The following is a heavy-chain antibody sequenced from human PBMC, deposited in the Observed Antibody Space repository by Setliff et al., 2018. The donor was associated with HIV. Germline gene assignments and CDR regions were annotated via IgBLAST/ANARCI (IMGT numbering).Heavy chain of an antibody. CDR1: GDSVTSKSYS. CDR3: ARHNVITYGGLIYDYLYYGLDV. CDR2: IIPSGTT. V-gene: IGHV4-30-2*02. Sequence: SETLSLTCDVSGDSVTSKSYSWTWIRQPPGKGLEWMGYIIPSGTTYYSPSLKSRLTISLDTSKNEISLKVTSVTAADTAVYYCARHNVITYGGLIYDYLYYGLDVWGRGTPVTVSS. J-gene: IGHJ6*02. D-gene: IGHD3-16*02.